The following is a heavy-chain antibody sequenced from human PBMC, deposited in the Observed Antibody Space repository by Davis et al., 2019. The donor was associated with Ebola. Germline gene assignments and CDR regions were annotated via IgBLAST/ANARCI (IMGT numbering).Heavy chain of an antibody. D-gene: IGHD3-16*01. CDR1: GFTASSNY. CDR2: IYSGGSP. CDR3: AKVGGGYGPLDY. J-gene: IGHJ4*02. V-gene: IGHV3-53*01. Sequence: GGSLRLSCAASGFTASSNYMSWVRQAPGKGLEWVSLIYSGGSPYYADSVKGRFTISRDNSKNTLFLQMNSLRVEDTAVYYCAKVGGGYGPLDYWGQGTLVTVSS.